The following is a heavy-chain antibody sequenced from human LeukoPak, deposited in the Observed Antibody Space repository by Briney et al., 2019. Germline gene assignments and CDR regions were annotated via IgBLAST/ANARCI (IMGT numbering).Heavy chain of an antibody. D-gene: IGHD1-26*01. J-gene: IGHJ2*01. CDR2: ISSSSSYI. CDR3: AKDRTVGASYWYFDL. V-gene: IGHV3-21*04. CDR1: GFTFSSYS. Sequence: GGSLRLSCAASGFTFSSYSMNWVRQAPGKGLEWVSSISSSSSYIYYADSVKGRFTISRDNAKNSLYLHMNTLRAEDTAIYYCAKDRTVGASYWYFDLWGRGTLVTVSS.